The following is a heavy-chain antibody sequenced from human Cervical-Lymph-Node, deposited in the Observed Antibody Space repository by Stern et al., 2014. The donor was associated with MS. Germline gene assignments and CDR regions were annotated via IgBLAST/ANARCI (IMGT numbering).Heavy chain of an antibody. Sequence: VQLVQSGPEVKRPGESLKISCQASGYTFTSYWIGWVRQMPGKGLEWIAIIFPGGSDIRYSPSFQGQVTISADKSSSTAYLRWNNLKASDTAIYYCARQRYFDYWGQGTLVTVSS. CDR1: GYTFTSYW. CDR3: ARQRYFDY. J-gene: IGHJ4*02. V-gene: IGHV5-51*01. CDR2: IFPGGSDI.